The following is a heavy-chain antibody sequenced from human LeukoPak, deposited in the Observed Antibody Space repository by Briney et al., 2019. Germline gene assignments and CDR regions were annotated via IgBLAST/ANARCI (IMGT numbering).Heavy chain of an antibody. CDR2: IKQDGSEK. D-gene: IGHD3-10*01. Sequence: GGSLRLSCAASGITFSSYWLSWVRQAPGKGLEWVANIKQDGSEKYYADSVKGRFTISRDNAKSSLYLQMYSTRAADTAVYYCARAHYLSRYYFDYWGEGTLVTVPS. J-gene: IGHJ4*02. CDR1: GITFSSYW. CDR3: ARAHYLSRYYFDY. V-gene: IGHV3-7*01.